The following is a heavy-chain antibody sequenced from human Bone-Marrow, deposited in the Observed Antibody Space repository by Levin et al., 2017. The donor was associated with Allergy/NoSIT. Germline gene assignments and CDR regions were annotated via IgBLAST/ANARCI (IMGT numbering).Heavy chain of an antibody. CDR1: GFTFSRYD. Sequence: LSLTCAASGFTFSRYDMHWVRQLTGKGLEWVSAIGIAGDTYYPGSVKGRFTISRDDAKNFLYLQMNNLRAGDTAMYYCARGTGMGSSGWGGLDYWGQGILVTVSS. V-gene: IGHV3-13*04. D-gene: IGHD6-25*01. CDR2: IGIAGDT. CDR3: ARGTGMGSSGWGGLDY. J-gene: IGHJ4*02.